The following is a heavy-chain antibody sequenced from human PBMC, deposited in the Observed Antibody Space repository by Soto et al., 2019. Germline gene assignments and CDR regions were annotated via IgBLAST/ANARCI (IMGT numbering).Heavy chain of an antibody. Sequence: PSETLCLTCTVSGGSISSGGYYWSWIRQHPGKGLEWIGYIYYSGSTNYNPSLRSRVTISVDTSKNQFSLKLSSVTAADTAVYYCARVLPVHKFDYWGQGTRVTVSS. CDR3: ARVLPVHKFDY. D-gene: IGHD2-21*01. CDR2: IYYSGST. CDR1: GGSISSGGYY. J-gene: IGHJ4*02. V-gene: IGHV4-61*08.